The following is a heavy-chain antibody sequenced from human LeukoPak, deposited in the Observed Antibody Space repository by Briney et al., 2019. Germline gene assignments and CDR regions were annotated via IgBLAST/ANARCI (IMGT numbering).Heavy chain of an antibody. CDR1: GFTLSSHG. D-gene: IGHD3-10*02. V-gene: IGHV3-23*01. Sequence: GGSLRLSCAVSGFTLSSHGMSWVRQAPGKGLEWVSAIGDSTYYADSVKGRFTISRDTSKNTLYLQMNSLRAEDTAIYYCARDSPVCSYWGQGTLVTVSS. J-gene: IGHJ4*02. CDR2: IGDST. CDR3: ARDSPVCSY.